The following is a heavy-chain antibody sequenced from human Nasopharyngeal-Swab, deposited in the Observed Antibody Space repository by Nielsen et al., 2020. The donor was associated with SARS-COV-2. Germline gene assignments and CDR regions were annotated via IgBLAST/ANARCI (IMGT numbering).Heavy chain of an antibody. Sequence: ASVKVSCKVSGYTLTELSMHWVRQAPGKGLEWMGGFDPEDGETIYAQKFQGRVTMTEDTSTDTAYMELSSLRSKDTAVYYCATAPPIRYGEETGWFDPWGQGTLVTVSS. D-gene: IGHD4-17*01. CDR2: FDPEDGET. J-gene: IGHJ5*02. CDR1: GYTLTELS. CDR3: ATAPPIRYGEETGWFDP. V-gene: IGHV1-24*01.